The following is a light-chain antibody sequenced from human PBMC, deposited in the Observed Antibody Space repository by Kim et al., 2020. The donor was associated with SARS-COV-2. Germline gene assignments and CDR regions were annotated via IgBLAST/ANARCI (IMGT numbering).Light chain of an antibody. CDR2: QDS. CDR1: KLGDKY. J-gene: IGLJ1*01. CDR3: QAWDSSTGV. Sequence: SYELTQPPSVSVSPGQTASITCSGDKLGDKYACWYQQKPGQSPVLVIYQDSKRPSGIPERFSGSNSGNTATLTISGTQAMDAADYYCQAWDSSTGVFGTG. V-gene: IGLV3-1*01.